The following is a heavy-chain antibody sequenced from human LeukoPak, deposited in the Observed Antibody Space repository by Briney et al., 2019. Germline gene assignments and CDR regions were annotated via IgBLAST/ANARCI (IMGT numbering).Heavy chain of an antibody. CDR2: IRYDGSNK. D-gene: IGHD2-2*01. CDR1: GFTFSSYG. V-gene: IGHV3-30*02. J-gene: IGHJ6*03. Sequence: GGSLRLSCAASGFTFSSYGMHWVRQAPGKGLEWVAFIRYDGSNKYYADPVKGRFTISRDNSKNTLYLQMNSLRAEDTAVYYCAKNLPATADGYYYYMDVWGKGTTVTISS. CDR3: AKNLPATADGYYYYMDV.